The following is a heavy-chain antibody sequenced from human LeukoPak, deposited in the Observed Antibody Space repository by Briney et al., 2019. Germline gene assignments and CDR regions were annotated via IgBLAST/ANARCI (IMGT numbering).Heavy chain of an antibody. CDR3: AREYMRGKGDY. Sequence: GGSLRLSCAASGFTFSSYAMHWVRQAPGKGLEWVAVISYDGSNKYYADSVKGRFTISRDNSKNALYLQMNSLRAEDTAVYYCAREYMRGKGDYWGQGTLVTVSS. V-gene: IGHV3-30*04. CDR2: ISYDGSNK. D-gene: IGHD1-1*01. J-gene: IGHJ4*02. CDR1: GFTFSSYA.